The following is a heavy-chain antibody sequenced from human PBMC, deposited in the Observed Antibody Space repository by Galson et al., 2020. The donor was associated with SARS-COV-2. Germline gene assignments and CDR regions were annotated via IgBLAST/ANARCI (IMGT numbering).Heavy chain of an antibody. V-gene: IGHV3-48*03. CDR2: ISNDGPNM. D-gene: IGHD3-10*01. CDR1: GFTLSSHE. Sequence: TGGSLRLYCVASGFTLSSHEMNWIRQAPGKGLEWLSYISNDGPNMYYADSVKGRFTISRNNVKNSVYLQMNSLTADDTAVYYCAREGVAGDQFDSWGQGTLVTVSA. J-gene: IGHJ5*01. CDR3: AREGVAGDQFDS.